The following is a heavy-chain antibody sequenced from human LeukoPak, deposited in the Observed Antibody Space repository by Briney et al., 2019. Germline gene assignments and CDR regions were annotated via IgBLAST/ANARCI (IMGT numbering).Heavy chain of an antibody. J-gene: IGHJ4*02. D-gene: IGHD1-26*01. Sequence: GGSLRLSCAASGFTFSSYGMSWVRQAPGKGLEWVSAISGSGGSTYYADSVKGRFTISRDNSKNTLYLQMNSLRAEDTAVYYCAKASGSHKGYFDYWGQGTLVTVSS. CDR3: AKASGSHKGYFDY. V-gene: IGHV3-23*01. CDR2: ISGSGGST. CDR1: GFTFSSYG.